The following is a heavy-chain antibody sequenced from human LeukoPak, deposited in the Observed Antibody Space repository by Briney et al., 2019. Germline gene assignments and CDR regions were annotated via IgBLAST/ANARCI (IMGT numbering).Heavy chain of an antibody. CDR3: AREAGYSSGWFDY. Sequence: SETLSLTCTVSGGSISGSSYYWGWIRQPPGKGLEWIGSIYYSGSTYYNPSLKSRVTISVDTSKNQFSLKLSSVTAADTAVYYCAREAGYSSGWFDYWGQGTLVTVSS. V-gene: IGHV4-39*07. CDR2: IYYSGST. J-gene: IGHJ4*02. CDR1: GGSISGSSYY. D-gene: IGHD6-19*01.